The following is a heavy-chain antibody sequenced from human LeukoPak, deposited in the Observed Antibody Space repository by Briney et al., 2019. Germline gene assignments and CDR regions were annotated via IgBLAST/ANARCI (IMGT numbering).Heavy chain of an antibody. J-gene: IGHJ4*02. CDR2: INPNSGGT. CDR3: ARALTWMQLSD. CDR1: GYTFTGYY. V-gene: IGHV1-2*02. Sequence: ASVKVSCKASGYTFTGYYMHWVRQAPGQGLEWMGCINPNSGGTNYAQKFQGRVTMTRDTSISTAYMELSSLRSDDTAVYYCARALTWMQLSDWGQGTLVTVSS. D-gene: IGHD5-18*01.